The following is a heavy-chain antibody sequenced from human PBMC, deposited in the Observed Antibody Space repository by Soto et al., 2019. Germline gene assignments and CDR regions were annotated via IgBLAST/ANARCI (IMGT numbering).Heavy chain of an antibody. V-gene: IGHV4-38-2*02. D-gene: IGHD2-15*01. CDR1: GYSISSGYY. CDR2: IYHSGST. CDR3: ARDSVVVVAATYYYYGMDV. J-gene: IGHJ6*02. Sequence: SETLSLTCAVSGYSISSGYYWGWIRQPPGKGLEWIGSIYHSGSTYYNPSLKSRVTISVDTSKNQFSLKLSSVTAADTAVYYCARDSVVVVAATYYYYGMDVWGQGTTVTVSS.